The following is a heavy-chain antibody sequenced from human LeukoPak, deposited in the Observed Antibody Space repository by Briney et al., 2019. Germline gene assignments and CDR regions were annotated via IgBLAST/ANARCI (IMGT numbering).Heavy chain of an antibody. V-gene: IGHV4-59*08. J-gene: IGHJ2*01. D-gene: IGHD4-23*01. CDR3: ARGTTVVTPRPWYFDL. Sequence: SETLSLTCTVSGGSISSYYWSWIRQPPGKGLKWIGYIYYSGSTNYNPSLKSRVTISVDTSKNQFPLKLSSVTAADTAVYYCARGTTVVTPRPWYFDLWGRGTLVTVSS. CDR2: IYYSGST. CDR1: GGSISSYY.